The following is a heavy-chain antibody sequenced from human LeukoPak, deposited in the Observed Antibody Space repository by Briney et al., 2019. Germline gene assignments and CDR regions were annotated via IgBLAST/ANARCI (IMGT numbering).Heavy chain of an antibody. J-gene: IGHJ5*02. Sequence: GESLRISCKGSGYSFTNYWISWVRQMPGKGLEWMGRIDPSDSYTNYSPSFQGHVTISADKSISTAYLQWSSLKASDTAMYYCAFMVRGVITWFDPWGQGTLVTVSS. CDR2: IDPSDSYT. CDR1: GYSFTNYW. D-gene: IGHD3-10*01. CDR3: AFMVRGVITWFDP. V-gene: IGHV5-10-1*01.